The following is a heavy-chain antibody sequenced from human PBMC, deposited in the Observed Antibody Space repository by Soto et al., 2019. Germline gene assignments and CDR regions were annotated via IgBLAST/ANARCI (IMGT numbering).Heavy chain of an antibody. J-gene: IGHJ6*02. CDR3: ASDLSGRADV. Sequence: EVQLVESGGGLVRPGGSLRLSCAASGFSFSSYWMHWVRQVPGKGLVWVARMNEDGGTTDYADSVKGRFTISRDNAKNTFYLQMNSLRVEDTAVYYCASDLSGRADVWGQGTTVTVSS. V-gene: IGHV3-74*02. D-gene: IGHD3-10*01. CDR2: MNEDGGTT. CDR1: GFSFSSYW.